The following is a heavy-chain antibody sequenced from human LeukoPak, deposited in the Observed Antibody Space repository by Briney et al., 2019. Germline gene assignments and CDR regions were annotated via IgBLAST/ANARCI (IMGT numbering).Heavy chain of an antibody. D-gene: IGHD1-26*01. Sequence: PGGSLRLSCAASGFTFSRYWMHWVRQAPGKGLVWVSRINSDESSTSYADSVKGRFTISRDNAKNTLYLQINSLRAEDTAVYYCATQLVGTTFGAFDIWGQGTMVTVSS. CDR3: ATQLVGTTFGAFDI. J-gene: IGHJ3*02. CDR1: GFTFSRYW. CDR2: INSDESST. V-gene: IGHV3-74*01.